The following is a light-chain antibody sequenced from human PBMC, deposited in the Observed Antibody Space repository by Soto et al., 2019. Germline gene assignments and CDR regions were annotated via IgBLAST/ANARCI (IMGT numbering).Light chain of an antibody. J-gene: IGKJ1*01. CDR3: QQYDTYWT. CDR1: QNINSW. V-gene: IGKV1-5*01. CDR2: DAS. Sequence: DIQMTQSPSTLSAPVGARVTITCRASQNINSWLAWYQQKPGSAPKVLIYDASSFESGVPSRFSGSRSETEFTLTITSLPPDDFATYYCQQYDTYWTFGQGTKVDIK.